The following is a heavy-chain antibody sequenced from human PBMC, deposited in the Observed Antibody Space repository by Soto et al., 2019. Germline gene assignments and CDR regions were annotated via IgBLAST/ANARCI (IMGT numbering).Heavy chain of an antibody. CDR3: ARVGTGIPYYYYYGMDV. CDR2: INHSGST. D-gene: IGHD1-1*01. Sequence: SETLSLTCAVYGGSFSGYYWSWIRQPPGKGLEWIGEINHSGSTNYNPSLKSRVTISVDTSKNQFSLKLSSVTAADTAVYYCARVGTGIPYYYYYGMDVWGQGTTVTVSS. J-gene: IGHJ6*02. V-gene: IGHV4-34*01. CDR1: GGSFSGYY.